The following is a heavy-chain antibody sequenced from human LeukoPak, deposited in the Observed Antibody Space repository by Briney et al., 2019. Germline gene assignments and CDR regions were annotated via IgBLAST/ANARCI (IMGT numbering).Heavy chain of an antibody. CDR3: ARVRRDGFNSLYYFDY. CDR2: IYYSGST. CDR1: GGSISSYY. V-gene: IGHV4-59*01. J-gene: IGHJ4*02. Sequence: SETLSLTCTASGGSISSYYWSWIRQPPGKGLEWIGYIYYSGSTNYNPSLKSRVTISVDTSKNQFSLKLSSVTAADTAVYYCARVRRDGFNSLYYFDYWGQGTLVTVSS. D-gene: IGHD5-24*01.